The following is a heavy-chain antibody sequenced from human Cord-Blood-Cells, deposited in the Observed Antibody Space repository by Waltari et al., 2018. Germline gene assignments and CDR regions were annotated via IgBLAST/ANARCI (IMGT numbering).Heavy chain of an antibody. CDR2: INQSGST. CDR1: GGSFSGYY. Sequence: QVQLQQWGAGLLKPSETLSLTCVVYGGSFSGYYWSWIRQPPGKGLEWIGEINQSGSTTYNPSLKSRVTISVDTSKNQFSLKLRSVTAADTAVYYCARGNSGSYYWFDPWGQGTLVTVSS. CDR3: ARGNSGSYYWFDP. V-gene: IGHV4-34*01. J-gene: IGHJ5*02. D-gene: IGHD1-26*01.